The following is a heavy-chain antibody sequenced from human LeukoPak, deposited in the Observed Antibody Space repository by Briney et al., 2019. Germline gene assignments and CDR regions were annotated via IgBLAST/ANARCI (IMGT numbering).Heavy chain of an antibody. CDR3: TKRRGYSFGLDYYYMDV. Sequence: PSETLSLTCTVSGGSISSSSYYWGWIRQPPGKGLEWIGSIYYSGSTYYNPSLKSRVTVSFDTSKNQFSLSLTSVTAADTAVYYCTKRRGYSFGLDYYYMDVWGKGTTVTISS. CDR1: GGSISSSSYY. D-gene: IGHD5-18*01. CDR2: IYYSGST. J-gene: IGHJ6*03. V-gene: IGHV4-39*01.